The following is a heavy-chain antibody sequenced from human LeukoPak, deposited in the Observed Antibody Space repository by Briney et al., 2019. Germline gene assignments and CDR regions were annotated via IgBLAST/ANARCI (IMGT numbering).Heavy chain of an antibody. CDR3: PKVLRVPDYFDY. V-gene: IGHV3-23*01. Sequence: GGSLRLSCAGSGFTFSSYAMSWVRQAPGKGLEWVSAISGSGGSTYYADSVKGRFTISRDNSKNTLYLQMNSLRAEDTAVYYCPKVLRVPDYFDYWGQGTLVTVSS. CDR1: GFTFSSYA. CDR2: ISGSGGST. J-gene: IGHJ4*02.